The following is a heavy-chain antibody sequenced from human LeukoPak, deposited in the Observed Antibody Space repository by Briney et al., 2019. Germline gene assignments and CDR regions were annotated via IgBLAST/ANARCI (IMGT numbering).Heavy chain of an antibody. D-gene: IGHD3-9*01. V-gene: IGHV1-69*13. CDR1: GGTFSSYT. CDR3: ARGGYFKSLGYYYYYYMDV. J-gene: IGHJ6*03. CDR2: IIPILGTT. Sequence: SVKVSCKASGGTFSSYTISWVRQAPGQGLEWMGGIIPILGTTSHAQKFQGRVTITADESTSTAYMELSSLRSEDTAVYYCARGGYFKSLGYYYYYYMDVWGKGTTVTVSS.